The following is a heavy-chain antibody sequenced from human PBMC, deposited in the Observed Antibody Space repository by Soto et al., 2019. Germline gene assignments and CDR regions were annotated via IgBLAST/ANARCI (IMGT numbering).Heavy chain of an antibody. CDR3: ARHIAAAGTSFNLYNWFDP. CDR1: GDRVSSNNPA. Sequence: SQTPSLPCAISGDRVSSNNPAWNWIRQSPSRGLEWLGRTYYRSKWYNDYAVSVKSRITINPDTSKNQFSLQLNSVTPEDTAVYYCARHIAAAGTSFNLYNWFDPWGQGTLVTVSS. CDR2: TYYRSKWYN. V-gene: IGHV6-1*01. D-gene: IGHD6-13*01. J-gene: IGHJ5*02.